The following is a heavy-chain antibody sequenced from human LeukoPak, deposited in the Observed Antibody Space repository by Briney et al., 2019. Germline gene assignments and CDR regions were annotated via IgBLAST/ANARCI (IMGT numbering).Heavy chain of an antibody. CDR3: ARLKDQLDY. J-gene: IGHJ4*02. V-gene: IGHV3-48*01. CDR1: GFAFSSFS. Sequence: GGSLRLSCAASGFAFSSFSMNWVRQAPGKGLEWVSYISSGSSDKYYADSVKGRFTISRDNAKNSLYLQMNSPRAEDTAVYYCARLKDQLDYWGQGTLVTVSS. CDR2: ISSGSSDK.